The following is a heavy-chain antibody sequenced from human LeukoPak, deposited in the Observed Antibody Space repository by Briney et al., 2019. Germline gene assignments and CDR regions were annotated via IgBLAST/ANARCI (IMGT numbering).Heavy chain of an antibody. J-gene: IGHJ4*02. Sequence: SETLSLICTVSGGSISSYYWSWIRQPPGKGLEWIGYIYYSGSTNYNPSLKSRVTISVDTSENQFSLKLSSVTAADTAVYYCARGILAAAGRIWDYWGQGTLVTVSS. CDR1: GGSISSYY. D-gene: IGHD6-13*01. CDR2: IYYSGST. CDR3: ARGILAAAGRIWDY. V-gene: IGHV4-59*01.